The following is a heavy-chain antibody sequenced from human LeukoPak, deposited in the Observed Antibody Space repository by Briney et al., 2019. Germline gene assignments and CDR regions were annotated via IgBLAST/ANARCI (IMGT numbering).Heavy chain of an antibody. V-gene: IGHV3-7*04. Sequence: GGSLRLSCAASVFRLSSYWMTWVRQAPGRGLEWVATIKPDGSEKYYVDSVKGRFTMSRDNDKNSLYLQVNSLRVEDTAVYYCARGEYFFDYWGQGTLVTVSS. J-gene: IGHJ4*02. CDR1: VFRLSSYW. CDR3: ARGEYFFDY. CDR2: IKPDGSEK.